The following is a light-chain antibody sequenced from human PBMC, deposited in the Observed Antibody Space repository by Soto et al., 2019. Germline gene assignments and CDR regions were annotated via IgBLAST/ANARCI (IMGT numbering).Light chain of an antibody. J-gene: IGLJ1*01. CDR1: NSNVGSYT. Sequence: QSVLTQPPSASGTPGQTVTIPCSGSNSNVGSYTVNWFQQVPGTAPKLLIYDNYRRPSGVPDRFSGSKSGTSASLAISGLQSEDEADYYCAAWDDSLNGYVFGTGTKVTVL. CDR3: AAWDDSLNGYV. CDR2: DNY. V-gene: IGLV1-44*01.